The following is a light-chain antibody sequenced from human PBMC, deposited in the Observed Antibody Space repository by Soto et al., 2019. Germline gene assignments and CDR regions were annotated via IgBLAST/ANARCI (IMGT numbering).Light chain of an antibody. CDR2: EGS. Sequence: QSALTQPASVSGSPGQSITISCTGTSSDVGSYKFVSWYQQHPGKAPKLMIYEGSKRPSGVSNRFSGSKSGNTASLTISGLQVEDEADYYCCSYAGSSTLVFGGGTKLTVL. CDR3: CSYAGSSTLV. J-gene: IGLJ2*01. V-gene: IGLV2-23*01. CDR1: SSDVGSYKF.